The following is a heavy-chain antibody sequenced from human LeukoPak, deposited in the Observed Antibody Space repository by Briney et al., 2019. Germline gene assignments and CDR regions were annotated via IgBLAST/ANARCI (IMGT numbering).Heavy chain of an antibody. V-gene: IGHV4-39*07. J-gene: IGHJ3*02. D-gene: IGHD3-10*01. Sequence: SETLSLTCSVSGDSIIGYYWGWIRQPPGKGMEWIGNIYYTGNTYYNSSLKSRVTISLDTSKNQFSLKVISMTAADTAAYYCTKSDGYGLIRICGRGTMVTVSS. CDR3: TKSDGYGLIRI. CDR2: IYYTGNT. CDR1: GDSIIGYY.